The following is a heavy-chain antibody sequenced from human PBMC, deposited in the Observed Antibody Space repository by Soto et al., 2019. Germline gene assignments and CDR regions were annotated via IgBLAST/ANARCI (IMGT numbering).Heavy chain of an antibody. CDR2: INHSGST. Sequence: SETLSLTCAVYGGSFSGYYWSWIRQPPGKGLEWIGEINHSGSTNYNPSLKSRVTISVDTSKNQFSLKLSSVTAADTATYYCARTLIRDRGESPDYWGPGTLVTVSS. CDR3: ARTLIRDRGESPDY. V-gene: IGHV4-34*01. D-gene: IGHD3-10*01. CDR1: GGSFSGYY. J-gene: IGHJ4*02.